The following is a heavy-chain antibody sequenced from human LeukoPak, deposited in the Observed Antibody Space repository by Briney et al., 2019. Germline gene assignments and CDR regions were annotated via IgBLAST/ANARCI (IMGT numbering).Heavy chain of an antibody. V-gene: IGHV1-2*02. CDR3: ARTPDYYDSRGYYGY. CDR1: GYTLTGYY. J-gene: IGHJ4*02. Sequence: GASVKVSCKASGYTLTGYYMHWVRQAPGQGLEWMGWINPNSGGTNYAQKFQGRVTMTRDTSISTAYVELSRLRSDDTAVYYCARTPDYYDSRGYYGYWGQGTLVTVSS. D-gene: IGHD3-22*01. CDR2: INPNSGGT.